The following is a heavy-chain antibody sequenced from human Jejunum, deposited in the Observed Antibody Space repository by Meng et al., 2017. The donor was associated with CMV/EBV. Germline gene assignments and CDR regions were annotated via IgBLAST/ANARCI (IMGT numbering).Heavy chain of an antibody. J-gene: IGHJ4*02. D-gene: IGHD1-26*01. CDR1: GFSPSTSGEG. CDR2: IYRGDDK. Sequence: QTPLKDSRPTLLKPTQTLTLTCSCSGFSPSTSGEGVGWIRQPPGKALEWLALIYRGDDKRYSPSLNSRLTIAKDTSKNEVVLTLTNMGPIDTGTYYCAHFVGGYYPSRPDYWGQGTLVTVSS. V-gene: IGHV2-5*02. CDR3: AHFVGGYYPSRPDY.